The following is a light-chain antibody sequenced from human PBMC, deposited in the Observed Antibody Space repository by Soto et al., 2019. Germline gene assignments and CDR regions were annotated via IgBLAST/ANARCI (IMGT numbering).Light chain of an antibody. CDR2: DDS. CDR3: QVWDNSSDHYV. CDR1: NIGTKS. Sequence: SYELTQPPSVSVAPGQTARITCGGSNIGTKSVHWYQQKPGQAPLLVVYDDSDRPSGIPERFSGSNSGNTATLTISRVEAEDEADYYCQVWDNSSDHYVFGGGTKVTVL. J-gene: IGLJ1*01. V-gene: IGLV3-21*02.